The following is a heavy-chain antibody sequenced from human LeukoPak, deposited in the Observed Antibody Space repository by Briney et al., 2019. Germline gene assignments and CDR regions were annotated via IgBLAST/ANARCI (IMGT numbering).Heavy chain of an antibody. CDR3: ASFDYDSSGYYLNFDY. Sequence: SETLSLTCTVSGGSISSYYGSWIRQPPGKGLEWIGYIYYSGSTNYNPSLKSRVTISVDTSKNQFSLKLSSVTAADTAVYYCASFDYDSSGYYLNFDYWGQGTLVTVSS. CDR1: GGSISSYY. CDR2: IYYSGST. J-gene: IGHJ4*02. D-gene: IGHD3-22*01. V-gene: IGHV4-59*01.